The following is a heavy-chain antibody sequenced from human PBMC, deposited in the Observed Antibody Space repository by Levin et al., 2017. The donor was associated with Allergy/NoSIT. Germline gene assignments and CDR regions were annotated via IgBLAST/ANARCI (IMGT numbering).Heavy chain of an antibody. J-gene: IGHJ2*01. CDR3: ARDGDATMVSGWYFDL. CDR1: GFTVSSNY. CDR2: IYSGGST. V-gene: IGHV3-66*01. Sequence: GESLKISCAASGFTVSSNYMNWVRQAPEKGLEWVSVIYSGGSTYYADSVKGRFTISRDNSKNTLYLQMNSLRAEDTAVYYCARDGDATMVSGWYFDLWGRGTLVTVSS. D-gene: IGHD5-18*01.